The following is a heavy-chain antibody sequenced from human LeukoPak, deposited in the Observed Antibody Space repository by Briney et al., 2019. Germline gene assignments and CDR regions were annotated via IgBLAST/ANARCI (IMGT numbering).Heavy chain of an antibody. V-gene: IGHV4-30-2*01. CDR2: IYHSGST. CDR1: GGSISSGGYS. D-gene: IGHD2-15*01. Sequence: SETLSLTCAVSGGSISSGGYSWSWIRQPPGKGLEWIGYIYHSGSTYYNPSLKSRVTISVDRSKTQFSLKLSSVTAADTAVYYCARQYCSGGSCYSYLDYWGQGTLVTVSS. CDR3: ARQYCSGGSCYSYLDY. J-gene: IGHJ4*02.